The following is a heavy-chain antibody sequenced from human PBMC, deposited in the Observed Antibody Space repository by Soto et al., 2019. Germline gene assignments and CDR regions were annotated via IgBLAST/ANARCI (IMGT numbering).Heavy chain of an antibody. J-gene: IGHJ4*02. D-gene: IGHD6-13*01. V-gene: IGHV1-18*01. CDR3: ARSTGQPGYSDY. CDR2: ISAYNGNT. Sequence: ASVKVSCKASGYTFTSYGISGVRQAPGQGLEWMGWISAYNGNTNYAQKLQGRVTMTTDTSTSTAYMELRSLRSVDTAVYYCARSTGQPGYSDYWGQGTLVTVSS. CDR1: GYTFTSYG.